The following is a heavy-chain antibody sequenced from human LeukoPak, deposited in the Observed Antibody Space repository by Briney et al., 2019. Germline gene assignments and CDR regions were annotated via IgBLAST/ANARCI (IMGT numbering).Heavy chain of an antibody. D-gene: IGHD1-26*01. J-gene: IGHJ4*02. CDR1: GFTFNDHS. V-gene: IGHV3-72*01. CDR3: TRERSSGSYFLGSFDC. Sequence: PRGSLRLSCAASGFTFNDHSMDWVRQAPGKGLEWVGRARNKANSYTIEYAASVKGRFTILRDDSQNSLYLQMNSLKTEDTAVYYCTRERSSGSYFLGSFDCWGQGTLVTVSS. CDR2: ARNKANSYTI.